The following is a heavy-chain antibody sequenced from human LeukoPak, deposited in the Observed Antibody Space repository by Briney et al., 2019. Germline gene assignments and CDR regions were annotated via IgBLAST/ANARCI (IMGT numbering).Heavy chain of an antibody. J-gene: IGHJ6*03. CDR3: ARDLRYCSSTSCRYYYYMDV. V-gene: IGHV4-4*07. Sequence: TSETLSLTCTVAGGSISSYYWSWIRQPAGKGLEWIGRIYTSGSTNYNPSLKSRVTMSVDTSKNQFSLKLSSVTAADTAVYYCARDLRYCSSTSCRYYYYMDVWGKGTTVTVSS. CDR2: IYTSGST. D-gene: IGHD2-2*01. CDR1: GGSISSYY.